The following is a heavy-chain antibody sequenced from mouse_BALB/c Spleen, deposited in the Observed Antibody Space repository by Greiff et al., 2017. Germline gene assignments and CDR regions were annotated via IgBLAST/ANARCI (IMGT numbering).Heavy chain of an antibody. CDR2: IYPGDGDT. V-gene: IGHV1-80*01. J-gene: IGHJ4*01. CDR1: GYAFSSYW. Sequence: VQLQESGAELVRPGSSVKISCKASGYAFSSYWMNWVKQRPGQGLEWIGQIYPGDGDTNYNGKFKGKATLTADKSSSTAYMQLSSLTSEDSAVYFCARAEDDGYYAMDYWGQGTSVTVSS. CDR3: ARAEDDGYYAMDY. D-gene: IGHD2-3*01.